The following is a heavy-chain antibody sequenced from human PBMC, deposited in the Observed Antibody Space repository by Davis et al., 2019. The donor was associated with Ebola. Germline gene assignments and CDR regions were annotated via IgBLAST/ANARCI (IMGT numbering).Heavy chain of an antibody. Sequence: GESLKISCKGSGYSFTSYWIGWVRQMPGKGLEWMGIIYPGDSDTRYSPSFQGQVTISADKSVSTAYLQWSSLKASDTAMYYCARRLRLGVTTDYYYYGMDVWGQGTTVTVSS. D-gene: IGHD4-17*01. J-gene: IGHJ6*02. CDR1: GYSFTSYW. CDR3: ARRLRLGVTTDYYYYGMDV. V-gene: IGHV5-51*01. CDR2: IYPGDSDT.